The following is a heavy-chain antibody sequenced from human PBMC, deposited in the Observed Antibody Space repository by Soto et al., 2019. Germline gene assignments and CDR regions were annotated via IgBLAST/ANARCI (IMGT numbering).Heavy chain of an antibody. CDR2: ISYDGSNK. CDR3: AAYYDYVWGSYREDFDY. V-gene: IGHV3-30-3*01. Sequence: ESGGGVVQSGRSLRLSCAASGFTFSSYAMHWVRQAPGKGLEWVAVISYDGSNKYYADSVKGRFTISRDNSKNTLYLQMNSLRAEDTAVYYCAAYYDYVWGSYREDFDYWGQGTLVTVSS. D-gene: IGHD3-16*02. J-gene: IGHJ4*02. CDR1: GFTFSSYA.